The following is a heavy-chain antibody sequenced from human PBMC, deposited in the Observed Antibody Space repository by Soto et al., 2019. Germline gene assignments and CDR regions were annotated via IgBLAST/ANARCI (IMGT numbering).Heavy chain of an antibody. CDR1: GFSVNKNY. V-gene: IGHV3-53*01. CDR3: PKLWRYYFES. CDR2: IYTRGTT. Sequence: AGGSLRFSCSASGFSVNKNYMTWVRQAPGKRPEWVAVIYTRGTTHYADFATGRFTFSRHNTQNTLYLQMASLRPEPTAVSSFPKLWRYYFESWGPGILVTVSS. J-gene: IGHJ4*02. D-gene: IGHD2-21*01.